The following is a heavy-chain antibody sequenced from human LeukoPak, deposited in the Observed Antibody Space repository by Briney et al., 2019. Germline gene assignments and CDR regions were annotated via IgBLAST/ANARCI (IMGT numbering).Heavy chain of an antibody. J-gene: IGHJ4*02. CDR3: ARQYSGYDAFDY. Sequence: SETLSLTCAVSGGSISSGGYSWSWIRQPPGKGLEWIGYIYHSGSTYYNPSPKSRVTISVDRSKNRFSLKLSSVTAADTAVYYCARQYSGYDAFDYWGQGTLVTVSS. CDR1: GGSISSGGYS. CDR2: IYHSGST. D-gene: IGHD5-12*01. V-gene: IGHV4-30-2*01.